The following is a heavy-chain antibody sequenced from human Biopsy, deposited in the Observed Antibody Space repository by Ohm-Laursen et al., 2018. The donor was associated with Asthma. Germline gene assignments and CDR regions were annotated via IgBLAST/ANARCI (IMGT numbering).Heavy chain of an antibody. CDR1: GFMFRSFG. J-gene: IGHJ4*02. CDR2: ISYDGNHK. V-gene: IGHV3-30*18. Sequence: SLRLSCTASGFMFRSFGMHWVRQAPGKGLEWVAVISYDGNHKFYEDSVKGRFTISRDNSKNTLYLQMNSLRTEDTAVYYCAKRRGYSGHDNDYWGQGTLVSVSS. D-gene: IGHD5-12*01. CDR3: AKRRGYSGHDNDY.